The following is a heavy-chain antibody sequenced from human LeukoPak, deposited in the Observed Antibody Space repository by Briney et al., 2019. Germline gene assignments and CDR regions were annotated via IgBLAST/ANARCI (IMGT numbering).Heavy chain of an antibody. J-gene: IGHJ5*02. CDR3: ARGLTPPIAVAGNWFDP. CDR1: GGSISSYY. V-gene: IGHV4-59*12. Sequence: SETLSLTCTVSGGSISSYYWSWIRQPPGKGLEWIGYIYYSGSTNYNPSLKSRVTISVDTSKNQFSLKLSSVTAADTAVYYCARGLTPPIAVAGNWFDPWGQGTLVTVSS. CDR2: IYYSGST. D-gene: IGHD6-19*01.